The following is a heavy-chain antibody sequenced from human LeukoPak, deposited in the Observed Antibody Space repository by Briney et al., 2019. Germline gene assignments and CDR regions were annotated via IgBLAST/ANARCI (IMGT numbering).Heavy chain of an antibody. J-gene: IGHJ4*02. V-gene: IGHV1-69*13. CDR3: ARWAGESTIWYPALFDY. Sequence: ASVKVSCKAYGGTFSNHAVSWVRQAPEQGLEWMGVIIPISATTNYAQKFQGRATITAVESTSTVYMELSSLTSEDTAIYYCARWAGESTIWYPALFDYWGQGTLVTVSS. CDR1: GGTFSNHA. CDR2: IIPISATT. D-gene: IGHD6-13*01.